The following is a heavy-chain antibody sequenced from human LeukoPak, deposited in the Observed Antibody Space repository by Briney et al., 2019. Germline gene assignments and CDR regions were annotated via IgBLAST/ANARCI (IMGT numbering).Heavy chain of an antibody. D-gene: IGHD2-15*01. Sequence: ASVKVSCKASGYTFTSYGITWVRQAPGQGLEWMGWITAYNGNTNYAQSLQGRVTMTTDTSTSTAYMELRSLRSDDTAVYYCARGYCSGGSCYSGSNYWGQGTLVTVSS. J-gene: IGHJ4*02. CDR3: ARGYCSGGSCYSGSNY. CDR1: GYTFTSYG. V-gene: IGHV1-18*01. CDR2: ITAYNGNT.